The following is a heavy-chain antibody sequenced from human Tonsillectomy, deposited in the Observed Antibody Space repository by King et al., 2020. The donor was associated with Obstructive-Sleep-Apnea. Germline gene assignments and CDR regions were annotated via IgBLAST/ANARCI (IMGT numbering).Heavy chain of an antibody. D-gene: IGHD6-13*01. CDR2: IRYDGSNK. Sequence: VQLVESGGGVVQPGGSLRLSCAASGFSFSSYGMHWVRQAPGKGLEWVAFIRYDGSNKYYADSVKGRFPISRDTSKKTLYLQMTSLSAEDTAVFYCAKATAAAGTFADYWGQGTLVTVSS. V-gene: IGHV3-30*02. J-gene: IGHJ4*02. CDR3: AKATAAAGTFADY. CDR1: GFSFSSYG.